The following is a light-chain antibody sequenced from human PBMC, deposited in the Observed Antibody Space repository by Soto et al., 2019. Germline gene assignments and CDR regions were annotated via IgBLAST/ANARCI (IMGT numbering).Light chain of an antibody. V-gene: IGLV1-47*02. CDR3: ATRDNSLSRWV. CDR1: SSNIGTNY. CDR2: CND. J-gene: IGLJ3*02. Sequence: QSVLTQPPSASGTPGQRVTISCSGSSSNIGTNYVYWYKQLPGTAPKLLIYCNDQRPSGGPDRLSGSKSGTSAALAISGLRSEDEADYYCATRDNSLSRWVFGGGTKLTVL.